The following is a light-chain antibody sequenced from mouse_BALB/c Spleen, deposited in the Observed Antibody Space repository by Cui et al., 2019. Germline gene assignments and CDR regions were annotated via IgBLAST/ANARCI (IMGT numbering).Light chain of an antibody. J-gene: IGKJ2*01. CDR3: QQFTSSPYT. V-gene: IGKV4-50*01. CDR2: YTA. CDR1: SSVNY. Sequence: ENVLTQSPAIMSASLGEKVTMSCRASSSVNYMYWYQQKSEASPKLWMDYTANLAPGVPARFSGSGSGNSYSRTISSMEGEDAATYYCQQFTSSPYTFGGGTKLEIK.